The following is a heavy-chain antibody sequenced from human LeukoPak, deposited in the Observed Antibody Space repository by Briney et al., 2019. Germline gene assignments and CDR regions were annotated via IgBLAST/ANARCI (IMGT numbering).Heavy chain of an antibody. J-gene: IGHJ3*02. V-gene: IGHV6-1*01. D-gene: IGHD3-3*01. Sequence: SQTLSLTCAISGDIVFSNTSWNWIRQSPSRGLEWLGRTYYRSKWYNDYAVSVKSRITINPDTSKNQFSLQLNSVTPEDTAVYYCARVPYYDFQADAFDIWGQGTMVTVSS. CDR2: TYYRSKWYN. CDR1: GDIVFSNTS. CDR3: ARVPYYDFQADAFDI.